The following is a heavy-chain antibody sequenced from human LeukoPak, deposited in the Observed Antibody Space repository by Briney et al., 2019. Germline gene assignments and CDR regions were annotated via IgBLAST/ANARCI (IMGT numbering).Heavy chain of an antibody. D-gene: IGHD3-10*01. CDR2: ISGSGGST. CDR1: GFTFSSYG. Sequence: GGSLSLSCAASGFTFSSYGMSWVRQAPGKGLEWVSAISGSGGSTYYADSVKGRFTISRDNSKNMLYLQMNSPRGDDTAVYYGAKDSDGTGTYGFDYWGQGTLVTVSS. V-gene: IGHV3-23*01. CDR3: AKDSDGTGTYGFDY. J-gene: IGHJ4*02.